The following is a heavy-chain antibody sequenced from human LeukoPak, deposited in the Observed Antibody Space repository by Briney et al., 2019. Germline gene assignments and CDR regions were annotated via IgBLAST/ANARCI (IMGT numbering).Heavy chain of an antibody. V-gene: IGHV4-39*01. Sequence: PSETLSLTCTVSGGSISSSSYYWGWIRQPPGKGLEWIGSIYYSGSTYYNPSLKSRVTISVDTSKNQFSLKLSSVAAADTAVYYCAGGYPTVTTYYYYYMDVWGKGTTVTVSS. CDR1: GGSISSSSYY. D-gene: IGHD4-17*01. J-gene: IGHJ6*03. CDR3: AGGYPTVTTYYYYYMDV. CDR2: IYYSGST.